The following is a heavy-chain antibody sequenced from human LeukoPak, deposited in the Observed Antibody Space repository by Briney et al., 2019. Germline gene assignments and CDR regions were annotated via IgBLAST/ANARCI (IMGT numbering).Heavy chain of an antibody. J-gene: IGHJ4*02. CDR3: ASYRSGSYYDPFDY. CDR1: GFTFNSYA. CDR2: ISGSGGST. Sequence: GGSLRLSCAASGFTFNSYAMSWVRQAPGKGLEWVSAISGSGGSTYYADSVKGRFTISRDNSKNTLYLQMNSLRAEDTAVYYCASYRSGSYYDPFDYWGQGTLVTVSS. V-gene: IGHV3-23*01. D-gene: IGHD3-10*01.